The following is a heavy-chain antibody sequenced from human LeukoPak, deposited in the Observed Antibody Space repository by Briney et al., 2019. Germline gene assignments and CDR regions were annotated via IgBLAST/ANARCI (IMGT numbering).Heavy chain of an antibody. CDR2: LSNDAVKT. CDR3: AASRTNYYYYMDV. Sequence: GGSLRLSCTASGFTFSNYAMSWVRQAPGKGLEWVSSLSNDAVKTYYADSVKGRFTISRDNSKNTLYLQINSLRAEDTAVYYCAASRTNYYYYMDVWGKGTTVTVSS. V-gene: IGHV3-23*01. D-gene: IGHD2-2*01. CDR1: GFTFSNYA. J-gene: IGHJ6*03.